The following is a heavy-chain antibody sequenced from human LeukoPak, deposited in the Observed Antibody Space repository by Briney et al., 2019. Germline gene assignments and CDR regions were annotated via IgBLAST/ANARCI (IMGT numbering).Heavy chain of an antibody. Sequence: PSETLSLTCAVYGGSFSGYYWSWIRQPPGKGLEWIGETNHSGSTNYNPSLKSRVTISVDTSKNHFSLKLSSVTAADTAVYYCARNRDGYNSFDYWGQGTLVTVSS. CDR1: GGSFSGYY. D-gene: IGHD5-24*01. CDR2: TNHSGST. V-gene: IGHV4-34*01. CDR3: ARNRDGYNSFDY. J-gene: IGHJ4*02.